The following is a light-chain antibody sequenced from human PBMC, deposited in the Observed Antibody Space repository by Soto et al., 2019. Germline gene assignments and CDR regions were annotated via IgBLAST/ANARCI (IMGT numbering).Light chain of an antibody. Sequence: QAVVTQPASVSGSPGQSITISCTGTSSDVGGYNYVSWYQQHPGKAPKLMIYEVINRPSGVSDRFSGSKSGNTASLIISGLQAEDEADYYCSSYTSRVTYVFGTGTKLTVL. CDR3: SSYTSRVTYV. J-gene: IGLJ1*01. CDR2: EVI. V-gene: IGLV2-14*01. CDR1: SSDVGGYNY.